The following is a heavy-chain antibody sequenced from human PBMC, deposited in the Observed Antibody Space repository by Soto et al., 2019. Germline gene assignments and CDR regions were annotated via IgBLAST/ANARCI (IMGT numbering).Heavy chain of an antibody. Sequence: ALVKVSCKASGYIFTGYYIQWVRQAPGQGLEWMGWINTKTGGTKYAQKFQGRVTMTRDTSINTAYMEVSRLRSDDTAVYYCATDKVAFDMWGQGTMVTVSS. CDR3: ATDKVAFDM. CDR1: GYIFTGYY. J-gene: IGHJ3*02. V-gene: IGHV1-2*02. CDR2: INTKTGGT. D-gene: IGHD3-9*01.